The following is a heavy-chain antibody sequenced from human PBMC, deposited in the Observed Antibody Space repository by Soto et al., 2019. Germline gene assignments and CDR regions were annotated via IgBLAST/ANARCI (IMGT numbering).Heavy chain of an antibody. CDR3: ARGLHSLFDY. CDR2: IWYDGNNK. J-gene: IGHJ4*02. Sequence: GSLRISCAASGFTFSNYGMHWVRQAPGKGLGWVAVIWYDGNNKYYADSVKGRFTISRDNSNNTLYVQMTSLRAEDTDVYYCARGLHSLFDYWGQGTLVTVSS. CDR1: GFTFSNYG. D-gene: IGHD2-21*01. V-gene: IGHV3-33*01.